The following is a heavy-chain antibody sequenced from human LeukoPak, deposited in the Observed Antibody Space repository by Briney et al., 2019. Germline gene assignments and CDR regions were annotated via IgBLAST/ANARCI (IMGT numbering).Heavy chain of an antibody. J-gene: IGHJ6*02. Sequence: SETLSLTCAVYGGSFSGYYWSWIRQPPGKGLEWIGEINHSGSTNYNPSLKSRVTISVDTSKNQFSLKLSSVTAADTAVYYCARARALLVLVPAANLNYGMDVWGQGTTVTVSS. CDR3: ARARALLVLVPAANLNYGMDV. CDR2: INHSGST. CDR1: GGSFSGYY. V-gene: IGHV4-34*01. D-gene: IGHD2-2*01.